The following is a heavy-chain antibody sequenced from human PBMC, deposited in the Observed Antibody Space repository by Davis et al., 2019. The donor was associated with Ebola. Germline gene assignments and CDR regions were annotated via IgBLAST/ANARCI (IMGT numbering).Heavy chain of an antibody. CDR1: GGSISRGGSY. J-gene: IGHJ6*03. CDR3: ARDLRYDSSGSDYYFYMDV. D-gene: IGHD3-22*01. CDR2: IYYSGST. V-gene: IGHV4-31*03. Sequence: PSETLSLTCTVSGGSISRGGSYWTWIRQHPGKGLEWIGYIYYSGSTYYKLSLKSRVTISLDTSKNQFSLNLYSVTAADTAVYYCARDLRYDSSGSDYYFYMDVWGKGTTVTVSS.